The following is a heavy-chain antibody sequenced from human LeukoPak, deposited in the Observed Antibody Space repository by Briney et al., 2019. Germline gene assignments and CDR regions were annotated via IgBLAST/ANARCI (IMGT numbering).Heavy chain of an antibody. J-gene: IGHJ4*02. CDR2: MNPNSGGT. CDR3: ERSGRRGSHYIDY. D-gene: IGHD1-26*01. V-gene: IGHV1-8*01. CDR1: GYSLTSYD. Sequence: ASVKVSCKAAGYSLTSYDINWVRQATGQGLEWMGWMNPNSGGTGYAQKFQGRGSITRDIDIGTAYMELSRLTLEDTAVYECERSGRRGSHYIDYWAQGTLVSVSS.